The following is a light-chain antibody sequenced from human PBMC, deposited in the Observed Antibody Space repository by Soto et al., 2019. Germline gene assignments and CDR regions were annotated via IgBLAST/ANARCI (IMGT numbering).Light chain of an antibody. V-gene: IGLV1-40*01. CDR1: SSNLGAGYD. J-gene: IGLJ3*02. CDR3: QSYDNSLSGSWV. Sequence: QSVLTQPPSVSGAPGQGVTISCTGSSSNLGAGYDVHWYQQLPGAAPKLLIYANNKRPSGVLDRFSGSKSGTSASLAITGLQAEDEADYYCQSYDNSLSGSWVFGGGTKLTVL. CDR2: ANN.